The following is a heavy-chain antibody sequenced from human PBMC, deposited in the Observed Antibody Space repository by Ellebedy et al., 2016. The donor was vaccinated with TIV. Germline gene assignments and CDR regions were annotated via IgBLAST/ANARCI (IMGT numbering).Heavy chain of an antibody. CDR2: TTHGGST. J-gene: IGHJ3*01. V-gene: IGHV4-39*07. D-gene: IGHD1/OR15-1a*01. CDR3: ARDETVGTDAFDV. Sequence: SETLSLXCSVSVDSISDGDYYWAWIRQPPGKGLEWIGSTTHGGSTYYNPSLKSRVTILVDRSKNQFSLNLTSVTAADTAIYYCARDETVGTDAFDVWGQGTMVTVSS. CDR1: VDSISDGDYY.